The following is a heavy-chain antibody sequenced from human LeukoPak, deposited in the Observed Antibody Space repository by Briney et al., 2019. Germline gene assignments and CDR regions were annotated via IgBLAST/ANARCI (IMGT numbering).Heavy chain of an antibody. V-gene: IGHV4-59*01. J-gene: IGHJ4*02. CDR1: GGSISSYY. Sequence: SETLSLTCTVSGGSISSYYWSWIRQPPGKGLEWIGYIYYSGSTNYNPSLKSRVTISVDTSKTQFSLKLSSVTAADTAVYYCAREGYSSGWYDYWGQGTLVTVSS. CDR2: IYYSGST. CDR3: AREGYSSGWYDY. D-gene: IGHD6-19*01.